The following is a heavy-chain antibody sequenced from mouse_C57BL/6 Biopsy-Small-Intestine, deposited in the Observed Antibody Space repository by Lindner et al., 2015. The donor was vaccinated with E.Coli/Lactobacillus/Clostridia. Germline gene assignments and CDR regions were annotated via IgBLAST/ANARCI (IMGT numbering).Heavy chain of an antibody. J-gene: IGHJ1*03. D-gene: IGHD2-5*01. V-gene: IGHV1-82*01. CDR2: IYPGDGDT. Sequence: VQLQESGPVLVKPGASVKISCKASGYAFSSSWMNWVKQRPGKGLEWIGRIYPGDGDTNYNGKFKGKATLTADKSSSTAYMELRSLTSEDSAVYFCARGDYSNPWYFDVWGTGTTVTVSS. CDR1: GYAFSSSW. CDR3: ARGDYSNPWYFDV.